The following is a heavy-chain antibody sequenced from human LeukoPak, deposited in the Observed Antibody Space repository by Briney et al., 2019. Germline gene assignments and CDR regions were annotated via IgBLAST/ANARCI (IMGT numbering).Heavy chain of an antibody. CDR3: AKHYMGSSYNRGLDY. Sequence: SETLSLTCTVSGGSISSSTYYWGWIRQPPGKGLEWIGSIYYSGYTYYNPSLGSRVTISVDTSKNQFSLKLSSVTAADTAIYYCAKHYMGSSYNRGLDYWGQGTLVTVSS. D-gene: IGHD3-10*01. CDR2: IYYSGYT. J-gene: IGHJ4*02. V-gene: IGHV4-39*01. CDR1: GGSISSSTYY.